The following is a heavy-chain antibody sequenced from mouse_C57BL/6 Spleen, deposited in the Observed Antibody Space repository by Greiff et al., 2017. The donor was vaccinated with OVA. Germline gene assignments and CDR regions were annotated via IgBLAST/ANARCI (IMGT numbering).Heavy chain of an antibody. CDR1: GFTFSSYT. D-gene: IGHD1-1*01. CDR3: ARHLKGDTTVVGYFDV. V-gene: IGHV5-9*01. Sequence: EVQRVESGGGLVKPGGSLKLSCAASGFTFSSYTMSWVRQTPEKRLEWVATISGGGGNTYYPDSVKGRFTISRDNAKNTLYLQMSGLRSEDTALYYCARHLKGDTTVVGYFDVWGTGTTVTVSS. J-gene: IGHJ1*03. CDR2: ISGGGGNT.